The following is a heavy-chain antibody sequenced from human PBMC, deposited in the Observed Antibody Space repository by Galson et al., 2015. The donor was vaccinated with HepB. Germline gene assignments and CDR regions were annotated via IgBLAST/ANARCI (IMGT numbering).Heavy chain of an antibody. CDR3: AKGVSSSFYYYMDV. D-gene: IGHD6-6*01. CDR1: GLTLTGYV. V-gene: IGHV3-23*01. Sequence: SLRLSCAASGLTLTGYVMSWVRQAPGKGLEWVSDISSSGGSTYYTDSVQGRFIISRDNSKNTLFLQMTSLRAEDTAVYHCAKGVSSSFYYYMDVWGKGTTDTVSS. CDR2: ISSSGGST. J-gene: IGHJ6*03.